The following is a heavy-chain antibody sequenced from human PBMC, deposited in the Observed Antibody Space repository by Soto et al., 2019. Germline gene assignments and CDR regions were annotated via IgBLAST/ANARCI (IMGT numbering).Heavy chain of an antibody. CDR2: IDSTSMHI. Sequence: EVQLVESGGGLVKPGGSLRLSCAASGFTFSSNSMIWVRQAPGKGLERVAYIDSTSMHIYYADSVKGRFTITRDNAQKSVYLQMTSLRAEDTAVYYCARLVGAYQHYIDYWGQGTLVTVSS. CDR1: GFTFSSNS. D-gene: IGHD1-26*01. V-gene: IGHV3-21*02. CDR3: ARLVGAYQHYIDY. J-gene: IGHJ4*02.